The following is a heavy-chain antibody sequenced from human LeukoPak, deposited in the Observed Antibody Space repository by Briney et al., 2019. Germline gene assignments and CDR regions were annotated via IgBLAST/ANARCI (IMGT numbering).Heavy chain of an antibody. CDR2: ISDGGAAT. CDR3: AKALNVLVPSTSRWSDP. Sequence: PGGSLRLSCAASGFTFSNYAMTWVRQAPGKGLEWVSTISDGGAATYYADSVKGRFTISRDNSKNTLSLQMNSLRAEDTAVYYCAKALNVLVPSTSRWSDPWGQGTLVTVSS. D-gene: IGHD2-2*01. CDR1: GFTFSNYA. V-gene: IGHV3-23*01. J-gene: IGHJ5*02.